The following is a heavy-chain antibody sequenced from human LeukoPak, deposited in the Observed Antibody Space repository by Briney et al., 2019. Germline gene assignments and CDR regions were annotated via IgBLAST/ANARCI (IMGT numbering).Heavy chain of an antibody. CDR3: AKERVHYGSWTYPYYFDY. J-gene: IGHJ4*02. CDR2: ISYDGSNK. V-gene: IGHV3-30*18. Sequence: GGSLRLSCAASGFTFTAYAMHWVRQAPGKGLEWVALISYDGSNKYYADSVKGRFTISRADSKTTLYLQMNSLRPEDTAVYYCAKERVHYGSWTYPYYFDYWGQGTLVTVSS. D-gene: IGHD3-10*01. CDR1: GFTFTAYA.